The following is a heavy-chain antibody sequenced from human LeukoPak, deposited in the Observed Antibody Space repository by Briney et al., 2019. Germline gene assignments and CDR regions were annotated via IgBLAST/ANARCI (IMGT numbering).Heavy chain of an antibody. CDR2: IYYGGST. V-gene: IGHV4-39*07. D-gene: IGHD3-22*01. CDR3: AKSTYYYDTFVNAFDL. CDR1: GGSVSSSHY. J-gene: IGHJ3*01. Sequence: SETLSLTCTVSGGSVSSSHYWGWIRQPPGKGLEWIGSIYYGGSTYYNASLRSRVTTSVDTSKNQFSLRLSSVTAADTAVYYCAKSTYYYDTFVNAFDLWGQGTVVTVSS.